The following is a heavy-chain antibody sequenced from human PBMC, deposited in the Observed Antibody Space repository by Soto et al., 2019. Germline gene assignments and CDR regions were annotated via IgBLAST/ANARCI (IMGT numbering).Heavy chain of an antibody. CDR2: IYHSGST. CDR3: ARDGITGTTDYYGMDV. V-gene: IGHV4-38-2*02. J-gene: IGHJ6*02. CDR1: GYSISSGYY. Sequence: KTSETLSLTCAVSGYSISSGYYWGWIRQPPGKGLEWIGSIYHSGSTYYNPSLKSRVTISVDTSKNQFSLKLSSVTAADTAVYYCARDGITGTTDYYGMDVWGRGTTVTVSS. D-gene: IGHD1-7*01.